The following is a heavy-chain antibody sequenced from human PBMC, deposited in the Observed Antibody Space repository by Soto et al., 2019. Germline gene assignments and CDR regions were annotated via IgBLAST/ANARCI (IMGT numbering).Heavy chain of an antibody. V-gene: IGHV3-53*01. CDR2: IYSGGST. J-gene: IGHJ1*01. CDR3: AXXRXXXXYXEYFQH. D-gene: IGHD3-10*01. CDR1: GFTVSSNY. Sequence: EVQLVESGGGLIQPGGSLRLSCAASGFTVSSNYMSWXRXXXXXXXXWVSVIYSGGSTYYADSVKGRFTISRDNSKNTXXXXXXXXXXXXXXVXYCAXXRXXXXYXEYFQHWGQGTLVTVSS.